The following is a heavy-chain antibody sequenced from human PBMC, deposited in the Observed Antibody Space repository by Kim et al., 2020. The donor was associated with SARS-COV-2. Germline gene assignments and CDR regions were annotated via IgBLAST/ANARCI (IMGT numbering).Heavy chain of an antibody. D-gene: IGHD1-26*01. V-gene: IGHV3-9*01. CDR2: ISWNSGSI. CDR1: GFTFDDYA. J-gene: IGHJ6*03. Sequence: GGSLRLSCAASGFTFDDYAMHWVRQAPGKGLEWVSGISWNSGSIGYADSVKGRFTISRDNAKNSLYLQMNRLRAEDTALYYCAKGGGGGAHEDSYYHMD. CDR3: AKGGGGGAHEDSYYHMD.